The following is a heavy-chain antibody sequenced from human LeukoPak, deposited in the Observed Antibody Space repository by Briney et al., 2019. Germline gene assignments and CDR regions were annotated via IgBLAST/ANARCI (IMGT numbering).Heavy chain of an antibody. J-gene: IGHJ4*02. Sequence: SQTLSLTCAISGDSVSSNSAAWNWIRQSPSRGLEWLGRTYYRSKWYNDYAVSVKSRITLNPDTSKNQFSLQLNSVTPEDTAVYYCARERYSSSWYRDSFDYWGQGTLVTVSS. CDR3: ARERYSSSWYRDSFDY. CDR2: TYYRSKWYN. V-gene: IGHV6-1*01. D-gene: IGHD6-13*01. CDR1: GDSVSSNSAA.